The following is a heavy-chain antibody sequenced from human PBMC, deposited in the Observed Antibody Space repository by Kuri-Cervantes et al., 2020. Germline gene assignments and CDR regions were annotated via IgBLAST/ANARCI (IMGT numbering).Heavy chain of an antibody. CDR2: ITPFNGNT. D-gene: IGHD3-16*01. CDR3: AGSMTTAPDLGY. V-gene: IGHV1-45*02. J-gene: IGHJ4*02. Sequence: SVKVSCKASGYTFTYRYLHWVRQAPGQALEWMGWITPFNGNTNYAQKFQDRVTITRDRSMSTAYMELRRLRSDDTAVYYCAGSMTTAPDLGYWGQGTLVTVSS. CDR1: GYTFTYRY.